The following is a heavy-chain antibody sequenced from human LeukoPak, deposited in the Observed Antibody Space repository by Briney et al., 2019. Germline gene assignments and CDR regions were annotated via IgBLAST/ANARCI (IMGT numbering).Heavy chain of an antibody. D-gene: IGHD5-18*01. V-gene: IGHV3-30-3*01. J-gene: IGHJ4*02. CDR3: ARARGDTAMVTFDY. CDR2: ISYDGSNK. CDR1: GFTFSSHA. Sequence: GGSLRLSCAASGFTFSSHAIHWVRQAPGKGLEWVAVISYDGSNKYYADSVKGRFTISGDNSKNTLYLRMNSLRAEDTAVYYCARARGDTAMVTFDYWGQGTLVTVSS.